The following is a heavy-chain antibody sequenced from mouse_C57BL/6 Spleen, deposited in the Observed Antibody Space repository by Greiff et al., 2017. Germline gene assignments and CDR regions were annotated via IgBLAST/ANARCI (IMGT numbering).Heavy chain of an antibody. CDR2: IDPENGDT. CDR1: GFNIKDDY. D-gene: IGHD1-1*01. CDR3: TTRDYYGSSSAMDY. Sequence: VQLQQSGAELVRPGASVKLSCTASGFNIKDDYMHWVKQRPEQGLEWIGWIDPENGDTEYASKFQGKATITADTSSNTAYLQLSSLTSEDTAVYYCTTRDYYGSSSAMDYWGQGTSVTVSS. V-gene: IGHV14-4*01. J-gene: IGHJ4*01.